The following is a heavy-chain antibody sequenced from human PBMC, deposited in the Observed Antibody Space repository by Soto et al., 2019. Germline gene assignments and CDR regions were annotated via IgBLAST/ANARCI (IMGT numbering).Heavy chain of an antibody. CDR2: IYYSGST. J-gene: IGHJ4*02. CDR1: GGSISSGGYY. V-gene: IGHV4-31*03. Sequence: SETLSLTCTVSGGSISSGGYYWSWIRQHPGKGLEWIGYIYYSGSTYYNPSLKSRVTISVDTSKNQFSLKLSSVTAADTAVYYCARDNGLRSGYFRWGQGTLVTVSS. D-gene: IGHD3-3*01. CDR3: ARDNGLRSGYFR.